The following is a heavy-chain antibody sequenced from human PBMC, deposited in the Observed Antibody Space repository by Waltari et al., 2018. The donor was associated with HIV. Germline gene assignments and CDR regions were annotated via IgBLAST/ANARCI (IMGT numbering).Heavy chain of an antibody. Sequence: EVQLVESGVGLVKPGGSLRLSCAASGITFSTYGMRRVRQAPRKGLEWVSSISSSSTYIYYADSVKGRFTISRDNAKNSLYLQMNSLRAEDTAVYFCARGTYYYDSSGYYDNLPFDYWGQGTLVTVSS. J-gene: IGHJ4*02. D-gene: IGHD3-22*01. CDR1: GITFSTYG. V-gene: IGHV3-21*01. CDR3: ARGTYYYDSSGYYDNLPFDY. CDR2: ISSSSTYI.